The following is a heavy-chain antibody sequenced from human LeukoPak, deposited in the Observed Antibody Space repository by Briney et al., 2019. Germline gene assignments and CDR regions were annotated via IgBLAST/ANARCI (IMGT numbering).Heavy chain of an antibody. D-gene: IGHD5-12*01. CDR2: INPTSGGT. CDR1: GHTFSEYY. Sequence: ASVKVSCKASGHTFSEYYVHWVRQAPGQGLEWMGWINPTSGGTNFAQKFQGRVTMTRDTSISTAYMELSRLRSDDTAVYYCARDRSGYGYDAFDIWGQGTMVTASS. CDR3: ARDRSGYGYDAFDI. J-gene: IGHJ3*02. V-gene: IGHV1-2*02.